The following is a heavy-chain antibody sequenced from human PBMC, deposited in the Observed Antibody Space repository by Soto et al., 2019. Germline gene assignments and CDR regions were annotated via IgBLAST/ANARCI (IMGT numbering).Heavy chain of an antibody. CDR2: IYWDDDN. Sequence: QITLKESGPTLVKPTQTLTLTCTFSGFSLTSNAVGVGWFRQPPGKALEWLALIYWDDDNHYSPSLKSRRTFTKDTSKNQVVLIMTNMDPVDTATYYCAHGSGWLFDFWGQGTLVTVSS. D-gene: IGHD6-19*01. V-gene: IGHV2-5*02. CDR1: GFSLTSNAVG. J-gene: IGHJ4*02. CDR3: AHGSGWLFDF.